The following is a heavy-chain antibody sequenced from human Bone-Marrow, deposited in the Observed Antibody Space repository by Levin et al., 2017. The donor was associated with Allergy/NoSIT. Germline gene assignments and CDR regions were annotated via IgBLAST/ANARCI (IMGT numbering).Heavy chain of an antibody. V-gene: IGHV4-34*01. CDR3: ARGYSGYDVQFDY. CDR2: INHSGST. D-gene: IGHD5-12*01. Sequence: SETLSLTCAVYGGSFSGYYWSWIRQPPGKGLEWIGEINHSGSTNYNPSLKSRVTISVDTSKNQFSLKLSSVTAADTAVYYCARGYSGYDVQFDYWGQGTLVTVSS. CDR1: GGSFSGYY. J-gene: IGHJ4*02.